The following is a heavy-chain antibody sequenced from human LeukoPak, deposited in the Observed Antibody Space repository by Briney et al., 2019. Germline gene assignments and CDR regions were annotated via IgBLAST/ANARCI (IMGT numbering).Heavy chain of an antibody. J-gene: IGHJ5*02. CDR1: GGSISSSSYY. V-gene: IGHV4-39*01. Sequence: SETLSLTCTVSGGSISSSSYYWGWIRQPPGKGLEWFGSIYYSGSTYYNPSLKSRVTISVDTSKNQFYLKLSSVTAADTAVYYCARGSGSYYEGWFDPWGQGTLVIVSS. D-gene: IGHD3-10*01. CDR3: ARGSGSYYEGWFDP. CDR2: IYYSGST.